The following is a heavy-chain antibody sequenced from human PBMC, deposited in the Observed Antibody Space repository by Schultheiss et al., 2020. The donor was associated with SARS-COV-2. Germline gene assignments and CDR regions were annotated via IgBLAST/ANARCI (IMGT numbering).Heavy chain of an antibody. D-gene: IGHD6-13*01. CDR3: ARRAGYSSSWWNFDAFDI. V-gene: IGHV1-2*02. CDR2: ISAYNGNT. Sequence: ASVKVSCKASGYTFTGYYMHWVRQAPGQGLEWMGWISAYNGNTNYAQKLQGRVTMTRDTSISTAYMELSRLRSDDTAVYYCARRAGYSSSWWNFDAFDIWGQGTMVTVSS. J-gene: IGHJ3*02. CDR1: GYTFTGYY.